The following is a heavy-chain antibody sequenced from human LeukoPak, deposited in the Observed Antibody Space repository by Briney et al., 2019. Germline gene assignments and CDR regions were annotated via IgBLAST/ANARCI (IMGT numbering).Heavy chain of an antibody. CDR1: GYTFTSYG. V-gene: IGHV1-18*01. CDR3: ARQVRAAMVPSALALGY. J-gene: IGHJ4*02. CDR2: ISAYNGNT. D-gene: IGHD5-18*01. Sequence: ASVKVSCTASGYTFTSYGISWVRQAPGQGLEWMGWISAYNGNTNYAQKLQGSVTMTTDTSTSTAYMELRSLRSDDTAVYYCARQVRAAMVPSALALGYWGQGTLVTVSS.